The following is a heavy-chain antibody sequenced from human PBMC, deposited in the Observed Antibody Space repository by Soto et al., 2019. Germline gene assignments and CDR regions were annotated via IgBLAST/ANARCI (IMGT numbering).Heavy chain of an antibody. CDR3: ARGEDSSSWYINWFDP. CDR2: IYYSGST. Sequence: PSETLSLTCTVSGGSISSGGYYWSWIRQHPGKGLEWIGYIYYSGSTYYNPSLKSRVTISVDTSKNQFSLKLSSVTAADTAVYYCARGEDSSSWYINWFDPWGQGTLVTVSS. D-gene: IGHD6-13*01. CDR1: GGSISSGGYY. J-gene: IGHJ5*02. V-gene: IGHV4-31*03.